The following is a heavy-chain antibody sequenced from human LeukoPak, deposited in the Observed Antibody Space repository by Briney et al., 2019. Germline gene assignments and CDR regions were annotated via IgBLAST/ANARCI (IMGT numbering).Heavy chain of an antibody. J-gene: IGHJ2*01. CDR1: GGSISSGGYY. V-gene: IGHV4-31*03. D-gene: IGHD6-13*01. Sequence: SQTLSLTCTVSGGSISSGGYYWSWIRQHPGKGLEWIGYIYYSGSTYYNPSLKSRVTISVDTSKNQFSLKLSSVTAADTAVYYCARVARYSSRIYWYFDLWGRGTLVTVSS. CDR3: ARVARYSSRIYWYFDL. CDR2: IYYSGST.